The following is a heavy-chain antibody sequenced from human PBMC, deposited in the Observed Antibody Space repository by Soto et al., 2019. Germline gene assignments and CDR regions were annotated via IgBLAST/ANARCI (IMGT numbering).Heavy chain of an antibody. Sequence: GGSLRLSCAASGFTFSSYAMSWVRQAPGKGLEWVSGVSGISGSGGSTYYADSVKGRFTISRDNSKNTLYLQMNSLRAEDTAVYYCAKAAGGSSRGPPERWGQGTLVTVSS. CDR3: AKAAGGSSRGPPER. J-gene: IGHJ4*02. D-gene: IGHD1-26*01. CDR2: ISGSGGST. CDR1: GFTFSSYA. V-gene: IGHV3-23*01.